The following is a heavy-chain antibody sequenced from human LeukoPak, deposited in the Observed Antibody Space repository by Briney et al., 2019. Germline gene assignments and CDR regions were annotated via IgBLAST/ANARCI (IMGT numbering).Heavy chain of an antibody. V-gene: IGHV3-30-3*01. D-gene: IGHD2-2*01. CDR1: GFTFSSYA. J-gene: IGHJ3*02. Sequence: PGGSLRLSCAASGFTFSSYAMHWVRQAPGKGLEWVAVISYDGSNKYYADSVKGRFTISRDNSKDTLYLQMNSLRAEDTAVYYCAREGYCSSTSCYHDAFDIWGQGTMVTVSS. CDR2: ISYDGSNK. CDR3: AREGYCSSTSCYHDAFDI.